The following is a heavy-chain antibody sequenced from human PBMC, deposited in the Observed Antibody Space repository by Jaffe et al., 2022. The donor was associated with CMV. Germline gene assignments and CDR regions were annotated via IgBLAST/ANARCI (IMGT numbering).Heavy chain of an antibody. D-gene: IGHD5-18*01. V-gene: IGHV4-61*01. J-gene: IGHJ4*02. Sequence: QVQLQESGPGLVKPSETLALTCTVSGGSVNTPRYYWTWIRQPPGKGLEWIGDIDYRGSTNYNPSLKSRVTMSLDPSKNQFSLKVTSVTVADTAVYFCARAVSRYSLFLAYWGQGALVTVSS. CDR3: ARAVSRYSLFLAY. CDR1: GGSVNTPRYY. CDR2: IDYRGST.